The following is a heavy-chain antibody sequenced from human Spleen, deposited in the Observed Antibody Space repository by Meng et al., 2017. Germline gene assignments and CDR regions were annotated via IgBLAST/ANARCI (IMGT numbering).Heavy chain of an antibody. CDR3: ARLGLPAAGNDV. Sequence: ASVKVSCKASGYTFPDYYLHWVRRAPGQGLEWMGRINPKSGDTHYAQRFQGRVTMTGDTSISTAYMELSSLRSEDTAVYYCARLGLPAAGNDVWGQGTTVTVSS. CDR2: INPKSGDT. J-gene: IGHJ6*02. V-gene: IGHV1-2*06. CDR1: GYTFPDYY. D-gene: IGHD6-13*01.